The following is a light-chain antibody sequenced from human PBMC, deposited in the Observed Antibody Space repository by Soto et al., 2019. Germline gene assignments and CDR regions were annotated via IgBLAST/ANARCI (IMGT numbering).Light chain of an antibody. CDR2: GAS. J-gene: IGKJ2*01. V-gene: IGKV1-6*01. CDR1: QGIRDD. CDR3: LQDYNYPHT. Sequence: IQMTQSPSALSASEGDRVTITCRASQGIRDDLGWYQQKPGEAPKALIYGASNLQSGVPSRFSASGSGTDFTLTISSLQPEDFATYYCLQDYNYPHTFGQGTKVDIK.